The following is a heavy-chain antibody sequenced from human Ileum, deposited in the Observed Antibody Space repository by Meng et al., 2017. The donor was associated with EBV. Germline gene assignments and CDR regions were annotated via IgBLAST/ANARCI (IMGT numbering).Heavy chain of an antibody. CDR1: GGSISSGGYY. V-gene: IGHV4-31*03. CDR2: IHSSGST. Sequence: QVQLQQSGPGLVKSSQTLSLTCTVSGGSISSGGYYWSWIRQHPGKGLEWIGYIHSSGSTYYNPSLRSRLTISVDTSKNQFSLKLSSVTAADTAVYYCARASYGSGSPLGESWFDPWGQGTLVTVSS. J-gene: IGHJ5*02. D-gene: IGHD3-10*01. CDR3: ARASYGSGSPLGESWFDP.